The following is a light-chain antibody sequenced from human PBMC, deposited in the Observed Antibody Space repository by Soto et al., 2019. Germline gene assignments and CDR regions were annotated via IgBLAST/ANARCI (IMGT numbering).Light chain of an antibody. CDR3: QQRSNWPRT. V-gene: IGKV3-11*01. Sequence: EIVLTQSPATLSLSPVERATLSCWASQSVSNYFVWYQQKPGQAPRLLIYDASNRATGIPARFSGSGSGTDFTLTISSLEPEDFAVYYCQQRSNWPRTFGQGTKVDIK. CDR1: QSVSNY. J-gene: IGKJ1*01. CDR2: DAS.